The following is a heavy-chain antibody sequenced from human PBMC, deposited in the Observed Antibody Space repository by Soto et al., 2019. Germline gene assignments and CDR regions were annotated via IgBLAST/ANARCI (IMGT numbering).Heavy chain of an antibody. V-gene: IGHV4-30-2*01. CDR1: GGSISSGGYS. CDR2: IYHSGST. Sequence: PSETLSLTCAVSGGSISSGGYSWSWIRQPPGKGLEWIGYIYHSGSTYYNPSLKSRVTISVDGSKNQFSLKLSSVTAAETAVYYCARGGVVPAAIPYWGQGTLVTVSS. J-gene: IGHJ4*02. CDR3: ARGGVVPAAIPY. D-gene: IGHD2-2*01.